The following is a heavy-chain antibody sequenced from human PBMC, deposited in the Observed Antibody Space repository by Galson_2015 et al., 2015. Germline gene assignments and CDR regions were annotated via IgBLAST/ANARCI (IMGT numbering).Heavy chain of an antibody. CDR3: SKGADTSAYYYTDY. V-gene: IGHV3-23*01. Sequence: SLRLSCAASGFTFSNYAMSWVRQAPGKGLEWVSTVSGNGASTYHAASVKGRFTISRDNSNNTLYLQVNSLRAEDTALYYCSKGADTSAYYYTDYWGQGTLVTVSS. D-gene: IGHD3-22*01. J-gene: IGHJ4*02. CDR1: GFTFSNYA. CDR2: VSGNGAST.